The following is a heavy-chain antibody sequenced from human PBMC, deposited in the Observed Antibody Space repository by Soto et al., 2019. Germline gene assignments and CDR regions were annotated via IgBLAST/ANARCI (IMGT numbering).Heavy chain of an antibody. D-gene: IGHD4-17*01. Sequence: QVQLVQSGAEVKRPGASVKVACKASGYTFTSYEINWVRQAAGQGLEWLGWMNPHSGKTGYPQKFQDRVTMTWNLSIGTVYMELSSLRSEDTAVYYCARPNLVHMYGRNTFEIWGQGTMVTVSS. V-gene: IGHV1-8*01. CDR2: MNPHSGKT. CDR3: ARPNLVHMYGRNTFEI. CDR1: GYTFTSYE. J-gene: IGHJ3*02.